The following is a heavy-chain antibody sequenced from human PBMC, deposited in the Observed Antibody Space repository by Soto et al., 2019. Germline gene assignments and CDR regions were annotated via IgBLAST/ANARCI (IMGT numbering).Heavy chain of an antibody. D-gene: IGHD4-17*01. V-gene: IGHV3-15*01. Sequence: EVQLVESGGGLVKPGGSLRLSCAASGFTFSNAWMSWVRQAPGKGLEWVGRIKSTTDGGTTVYAAPVKGRFTISRDDSKTTLYLQMNSLKTEDTAVYYCTTEERYGDYLKYYYGMDAWGQGTTVTVSS. J-gene: IGHJ6*02. CDR2: IKSTTDGGTT. CDR3: TTEERYGDYLKYYYGMDA. CDR1: GFTFSNAW.